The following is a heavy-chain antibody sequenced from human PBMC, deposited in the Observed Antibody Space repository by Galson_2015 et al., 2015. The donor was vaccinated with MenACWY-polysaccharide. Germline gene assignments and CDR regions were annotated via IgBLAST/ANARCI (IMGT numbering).Heavy chain of an antibody. D-gene: IGHD3-10*01. CDR1: GFTFSKYW. Sequence: LILSCAASGFTFSKYWLSWVRQAPGKGLEWVANIKGDGSVKNYVDSVRGRFTISSDDATNSVFLQMSSLTGEDTAVYFCARSWFGEEDAFDTWGQGTMVTVST. J-gene: IGHJ3*02. CDR3: ARSWFGEEDAFDT. CDR2: IKGDGSVK. V-gene: IGHV3-7*01.